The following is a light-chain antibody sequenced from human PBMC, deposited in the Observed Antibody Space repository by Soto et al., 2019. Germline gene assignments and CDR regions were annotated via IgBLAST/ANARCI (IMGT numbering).Light chain of an antibody. Sequence: EIVMTQSPATLSVSPGERATLSCRASQSVGNNLVWYQQKPGEAPRLLIYGASTRAAGIPDRFSGSGSGTEFTLTIGDLLSDDVTVYYCQQFNDKPPWTFGQGTKVDI. CDR1: QSVGNN. J-gene: IGKJ1*01. V-gene: IGKV3-15*01. CDR2: GAS. CDR3: QQFNDKPPWT.